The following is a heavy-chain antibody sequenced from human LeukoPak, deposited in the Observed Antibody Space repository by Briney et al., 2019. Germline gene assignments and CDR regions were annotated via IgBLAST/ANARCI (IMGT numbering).Heavy chain of an antibody. CDR1: GGSISSSSYY. CDR2: IYYRGST. V-gene: IGHV4-39*07. J-gene: IGHJ4*02. D-gene: IGHD4-23*01. CDR3: ARGTTTVVTVDY. Sequence: SETLSLTCTVSGGSISSSSYYWGWIRQPPGKGLEWIGSIYYRGSTYYNPSLKSRVTISVDTSKNQFSLKLSSVTAADTAVYYCARGTTTVVTVDYWGQGTLVTVSS.